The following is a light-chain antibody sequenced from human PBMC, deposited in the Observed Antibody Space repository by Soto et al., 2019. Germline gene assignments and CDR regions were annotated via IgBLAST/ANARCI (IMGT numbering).Light chain of an antibody. Sequence: DIQMTQSPSSLSASVGDRVTITCRASQSISSYLNWYQQKPGKAPKLLIYAASSLQSGVPSRFSSSGAWTDFTLTISSLQPEDFATYYCQQSYSTPPTFGQGTKVEIK. J-gene: IGKJ1*01. V-gene: IGKV1-39*01. CDR2: AAS. CDR1: QSISSY. CDR3: QQSYSTPPT.